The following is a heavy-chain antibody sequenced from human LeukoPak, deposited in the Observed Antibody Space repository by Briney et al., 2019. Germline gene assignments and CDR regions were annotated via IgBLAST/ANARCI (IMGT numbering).Heavy chain of an antibody. CDR1: DGSINSDF. J-gene: IGHJ4*02. CDR2: IRYSGRT. D-gene: IGHD6-19*01. V-gene: IGHV4-59*01. Sequence: SETLSLTCTASDGSINSDFWTWIRQPPGKGLEWIGYIRYSGRTSYNPSLKSRVSISIDTSKNLFSLKLRSVTTADTAIYYRARIPDVSGWPFDYWGQGTLVTVSS. CDR3: ARIPDVSGWPFDY.